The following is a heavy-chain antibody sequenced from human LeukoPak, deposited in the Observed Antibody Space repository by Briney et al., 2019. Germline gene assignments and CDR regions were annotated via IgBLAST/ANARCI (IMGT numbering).Heavy chain of an antibody. V-gene: IGHV3-7*01. Sequence: GGYLRLSCEVSGLTFSTYWMTWVRQAPGKGLEWVASINQNGREKYYVDSVKGRFTISRNNAKDSLYLQMNSLRDEDTAVYYCARSLGDDWGQGTLVTVSS. CDR3: ARSLGDD. CDR1: GLTFSTYW. D-gene: IGHD3-16*01. J-gene: IGHJ4*02. CDR2: INQNGREK.